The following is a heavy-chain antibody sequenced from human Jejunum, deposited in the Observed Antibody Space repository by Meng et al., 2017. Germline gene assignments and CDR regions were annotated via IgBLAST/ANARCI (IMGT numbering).Heavy chain of an antibody. CDR1: GFAFSSFE. CDR3: ARNASRSGRTFDY. Sequence: GESLKISCAVSGFAFSSFEMNWVRQAPGKGLEWVSCIDSSGKTTYNADSVKGRFTISKDNTKNSLYLQMSSLRAEDTAVYYCARNASRSGRTFDYWGQGTLVTVSS. CDR2: IDSSGKTT. D-gene: IGHD3-10*01. J-gene: IGHJ4*02. V-gene: IGHV3-48*03.